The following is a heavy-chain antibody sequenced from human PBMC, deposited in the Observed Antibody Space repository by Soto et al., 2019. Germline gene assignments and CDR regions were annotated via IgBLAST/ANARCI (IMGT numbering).Heavy chain of an antibody. CDR3: ARSDFWSGYPYMDV. Sequence: PGGSLRLSCAASGFTFSSYDMHWVRQATGKGLEWVSAIGTAGDTYYPGSVKGRFTISRENAKNSLYLQMNSLRAGDTAVYYCARSDFWSGYPYMDVWGKGTTVTVSS. D-gene: IGHD3-3*01. CDR1: GFTFSSYD. V-gene: IGHV3-13*01. J-gene: IGHJ6*03. CDR2: IGTAGDT.